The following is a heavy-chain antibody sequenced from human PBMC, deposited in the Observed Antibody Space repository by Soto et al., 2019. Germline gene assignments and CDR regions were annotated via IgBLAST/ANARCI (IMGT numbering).Heavy chain of an antibody. V-gene: IGHV1-18*01. J-gene: IGHJ4*02. Sequence: ASVKVSCKASGYTFASYGSRWVRQAPGQGLEWMGWISAYNGNTNYSQKFQGRVTITRDTSASTAYMELSSLRSEDTAVYYCARDLGGWPDYWGQGTLVTVSS. D-gene: IGHD2-15*01. CDR1: GYTFASYG. CDR3: ARDLGGWPDY. CDR2: ISAYNGNT.